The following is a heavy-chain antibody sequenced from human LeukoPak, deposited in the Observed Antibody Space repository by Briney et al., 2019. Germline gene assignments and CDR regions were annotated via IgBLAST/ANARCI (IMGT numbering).Heavy chain of an antibody. V-gene: IGHV4-34*01. Sequence: SETLSLTCAVYVGSFSGYYWSWIRQPPGKGLEWIGEINHSGSTNYNSSLKSRVTISVDTSKNQFSLKLSSVAAADTAVYFCVRTRLSDHIVPAAERADDACDMWGQGTMVTVSS. J-gene: IGHJ3*02. CDR3: VRTRLSDHIVPAAERADDACDM. CDR2: INHSGST. D-gene: IGHD2-2*01. CDR1: VGSFSGYY.